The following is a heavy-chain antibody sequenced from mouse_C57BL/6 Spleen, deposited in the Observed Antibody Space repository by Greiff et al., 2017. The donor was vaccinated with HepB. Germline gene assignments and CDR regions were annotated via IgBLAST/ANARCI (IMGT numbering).Heavy chain of an antibody. CDR1: GYSITSDY. CDR3: ARCYDGYFDY. CDR2: ISYSGST. V-gene: IGHV3-8*01. J-gene: IGHJ2*01. Sequence: EVMLVESGPGLAKPSQTLSLTCSVTGYSITSDYWNWIRKFPGNKLEYMGDISYSGSTYYNPSLKSLISITRDTSKNQYYLQLNSVTTEDTATYSCARCYDGYFDYWGQGTTLTVSS. D-gene: IGHD2-3*01.